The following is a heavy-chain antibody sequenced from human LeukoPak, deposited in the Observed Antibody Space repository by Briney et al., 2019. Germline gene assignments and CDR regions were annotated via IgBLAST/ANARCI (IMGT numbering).Heavy chain of an antibody. CDR2: IYADDTT. J-gene: IGHJ6*02. D-gene: IGHD3-3*01. CDR3: TTDSDFWRNYYYGMDV. Sequence: PGESLRLSCAASGFTVSNNFMGWVRQAPGKGLEWVSTIYADDTTYYADSVKGRFTISRHSSENTLSLQMNSLKTEDTAVYYCTTDSDFWRNYYYGMDVWGQGTTVTVSS. V-gene: IGHV3-53*01. CDR1: GFTVSNNF.